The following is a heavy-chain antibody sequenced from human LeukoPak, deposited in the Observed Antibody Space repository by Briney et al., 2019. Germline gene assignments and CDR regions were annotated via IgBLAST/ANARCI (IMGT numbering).Heavy chain of an antibody. V-gene: IGHV1-18*01. CDR3: ARDDYGAPMDV. Sequence: GASVKVSCKASGYTFTSYGVSWVRQAPGQGLEWMGWISAYNGNTNYAQKLQGRVTMTTDKSPSPAYMELRSLRSDDTAVYYCARDDYGAPMDVWGKGTAVSVSS. D-gene: IGHD4-17*01. J-gene: IGHJ6*04. CDR1: GYTFTSYG. CDR2: ISAYNGNT.